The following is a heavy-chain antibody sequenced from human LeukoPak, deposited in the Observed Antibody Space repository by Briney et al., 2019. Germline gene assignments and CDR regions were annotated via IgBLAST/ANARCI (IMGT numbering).Heavy chain of an antibody. D-gene: IGHD2/OR15-2a*01. CDR3: ARGSVNNQSKYRKAGKKTLYFDY. V-gene: IGHV4-39*01. Sequence: LETLSLTCTVSGGSISRRSYYWGWIRQPPGKGLEWIGIIYSSGSTYYNPSLKSRVTISVDTSKNQFSLKLSSVTAADTAVYYCARGSVNNQSKYRKAGKKTLYFDYWGQGTLVTVSS. J-gene: IGHJ4*02. CDR1: GGSISRRSYY. CDR2: IYSSGST.